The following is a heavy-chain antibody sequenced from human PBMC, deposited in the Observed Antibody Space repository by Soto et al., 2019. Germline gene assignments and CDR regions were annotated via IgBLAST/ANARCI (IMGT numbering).Heavy chain of an antibody. D-gene: IGHD3-16*01. CDR1: GFSLRTTGVG. V-gene: IGHV2-5*01. Sequence: QITLKESGPPLVEPTQTLTLTCTYSGFSLRTTGVGVGWIRQPPGKALEWLGIIYWNDDKRYSPSLKNRFTLTSDISKSQVVLTMTNMDPVDTATYYCAHTWGLPFHYWGQGTLVIVSS. CDR2: IYWNDDK. CDR3: AHTWGLPFHY. J-gene: IGHJ4*02.